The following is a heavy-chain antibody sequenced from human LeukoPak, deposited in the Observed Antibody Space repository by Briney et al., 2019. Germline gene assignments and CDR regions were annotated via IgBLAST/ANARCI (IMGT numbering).Heavy chain of an antibody. V-gene: IGHV3-23*01. J-gene: IGHJ4*02. CDR3: ARALYDSSGYYYSGFDY. D-gene: IGHD3-22*01. CDR2: ISGSGGST. Sequence: GGSLRLSCAASGFTFSSYAMSWVRQAPGKGLEWVSAISGSGGSTYYADSVKGRFTISRDNAKNSLYLQMNSLRAEDTAVYYCARALYDSSGYYYSGFDYWGQGTLVTVSS. CDR1: GFTFSSYA.